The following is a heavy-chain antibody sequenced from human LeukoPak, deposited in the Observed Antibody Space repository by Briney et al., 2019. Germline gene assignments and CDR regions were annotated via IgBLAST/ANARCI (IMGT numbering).Heavy chain of an antibody. Sequence: PSETLSLTCTVSGGSIYSTTFYWGWVRQPPGKGLEWIGSMYYDGSTYHNPSLKSRVTISVDTSNNQFSLKLTSVTAADTAVYFCARRSDSGSDDGEDYFDYWGQGTLVTVSS. CDR1: GGSIYSTTFY. J-gene: IGHJ4*02. CDR2: MYYDGST. CDR3: ARRSDSGSDDGEDYFDY. V-gene: IGHV4-39*01. D-gene: IGHD1-26*01.